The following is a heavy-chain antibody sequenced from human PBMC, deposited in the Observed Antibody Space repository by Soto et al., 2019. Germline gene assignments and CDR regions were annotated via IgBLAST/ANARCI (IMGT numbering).Heavy chain of an antibody. CDR3: ARGSFYGSILIYYYYYGMDV. CDR1: GGTFSSYA. Sequence: SVKVSCKASGGTFSSYAISWVRQAPGQGLEWMGGIIPIFGTANYAQKFQGRVTITADESTNTAYMELSSLRSEDTAVYYCARGSFYGSILIYYYYYGMDVWGQGTTVTVSS. J-gene: IGHJ6*02. D-gene: IGHD3-10*01. CDR2: IIPIFGTA. V-gene: IGHV1-69*13.